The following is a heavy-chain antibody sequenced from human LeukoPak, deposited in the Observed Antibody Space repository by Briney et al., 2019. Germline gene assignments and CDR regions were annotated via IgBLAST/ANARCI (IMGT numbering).Heavy chain of an antibody. Sequence: GGSLRLSCAASGFTFSGSAMHWVRQASGKGLEWVGRIRSKANSYATAYAASVKGRFTIFRDDSKNTAYLQMNSLKTEDTAVYYCTAAPGSGFFPYYYYYMDVWGKGTTVTVSS. CDR1: GFTFSGSA. CDR3: TAAPGSGFFPYYYYYMDV. CDR2: IRSKANSYAT. D-gene: IGHD6-19*01. V-gene: IGHV3-73*01. J-gene: IGHJ6*03.